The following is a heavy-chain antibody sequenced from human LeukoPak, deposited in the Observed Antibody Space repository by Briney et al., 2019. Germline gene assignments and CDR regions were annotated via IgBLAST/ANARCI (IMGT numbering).Heavy chain of an antibody. CDR1: GFTFSDYA. Sequence: HPGGSLRLSCAASGFTFSDYAMHWVRQAPGKGLEWVAVISYGGTNEYYTDSVKGRFTISRDNSKNTLDLQMSTLRAEDTAVYFCARNKPMIGFFGMDVWGQGTTVTVSS. V-gene: IGHV3-30*04. J-gene: IGHJ6*02. CDR3: ARNKPMIGFFGMDV. D-gene: IGHD3-9*01. CDR2: ISYGGTNE.